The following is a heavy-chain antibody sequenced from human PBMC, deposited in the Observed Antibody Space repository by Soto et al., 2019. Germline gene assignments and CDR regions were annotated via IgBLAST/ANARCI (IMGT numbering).Heavy chain of an antibody. D-gene: IGHD3-22*01. CDR1: GGTFSSYA. CDR2: IIPIFGTA. J-gene: IGHJ3*02. Sequence: SVKVSCKASGGTFSSYAISWVRQAPGQGLEWMGGIIPIFGTANYAQKFQGRVTITADKSTSTAYMELSSLRSEDTAVYYCARDGQVNYYDSSGYRPDAFDIWG. CDR3: ARDGQVNYYDSSGYRPDAFDI. V-gene: IGHV1-69*06.